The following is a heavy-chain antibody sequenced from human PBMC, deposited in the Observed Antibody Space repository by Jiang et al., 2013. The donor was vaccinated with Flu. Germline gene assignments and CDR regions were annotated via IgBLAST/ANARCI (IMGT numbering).Heavy chain of an antibody. V-gene: IGHV4-59*01. D-gene: IGHD3-9*01. J-gene: IGHJ5*02. Sequence: LEWIGYIYYSGSTNYNPSLKSRVTISVDTSKNQFSLKLSSVTAADTAVYYCARDAIKFDPWGQGTLVTVSS. CDR3: ARDAIKFDP. CDR2: IYYSGST.